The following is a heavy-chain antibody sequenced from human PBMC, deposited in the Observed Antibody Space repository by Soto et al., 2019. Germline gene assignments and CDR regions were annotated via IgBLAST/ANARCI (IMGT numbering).Heavy chain of an antibody. CDR1: GCSISSGGFY. Sequence: TLSLTCTVSGCSISSGGFYWRWIRQHPGKGLEWIGYIYYSGRTYYNPSLKSRVTISVDTSKNQFSLKLSSVTAAGTAVYYCERGGDDVWGSWRYRGDYFDYWGQGTLVTVSS. J-gene: IGHJ4*02. CDR3: ERGGDDVWGSWRYRGDYFDY. CDR2: IYYSGRT. D-gene: IGHD3-16*02. V-gene: IGHV4-31*02.